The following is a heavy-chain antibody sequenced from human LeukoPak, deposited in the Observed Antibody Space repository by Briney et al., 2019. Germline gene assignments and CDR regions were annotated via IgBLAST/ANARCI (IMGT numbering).Heavy chain of an antibody. D-gene: IGHD3-22*01. V-gene: IGHV3-30*04. CDR3: AKDPLYYYDSSGYYGHYFDY. CDR1: GFTFSSYT. J-gene: IGHJ4*02. CDR2: ISYDGSNK. Sequence: GGSLRLSCAASGFTFSSYTMHWVRQAPGKGLEWVAVISYDGSNKYYADSVKGRFTISRDNSKNTLYLQMNSLRAEDTAVYYCAKDPLYYYDSSGYYGHYFDYWGQGTLVTVSS.